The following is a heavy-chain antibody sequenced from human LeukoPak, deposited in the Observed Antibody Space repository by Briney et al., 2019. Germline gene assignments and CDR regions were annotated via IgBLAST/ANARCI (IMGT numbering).Heavy chain of an antibody. V-gene: IGHV1-2*02. D-gene: IGHD2-15*01. CDR1: GYTFTGYY. CDR2: INPNSGGT. J-gene: IGHJ5*02. Sequence: ASVKVSCKASGYTFTGYYMHWVRQSPGQGRKWMGWINPNSGGTNYAQKFQGRVTMTRDTSISTAYMELSRLRSDDTAVYYCARCGSGGSCYSFDWFDPWGQGTLVTVSS. CDR3: ARCGSGGSCYSFDWFDP.